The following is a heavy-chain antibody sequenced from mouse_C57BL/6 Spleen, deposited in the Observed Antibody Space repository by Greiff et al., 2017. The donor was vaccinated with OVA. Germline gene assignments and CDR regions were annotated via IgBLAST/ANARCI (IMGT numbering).Heavy chain of an antibody. D-gene: IGHD2-4*01. J-gene: IGHJ2*01. CDR3: IYYDYDVLFDY. CDR2: IRNKANNHAT. CDR1: GFTFSDAW. Sequence: EVQVVESGGGLVQPGGSMKLSCAASGFTFSDAWMDWVRQSPEKGLEWVAEIRNKANNHATYYAESVKGRFTISRDDSKSSVYLQMNSLRAEDTGIYYCIYYDYDVLFDYWGQGTTLTVSS. V-gene: IGHV6-6*01.